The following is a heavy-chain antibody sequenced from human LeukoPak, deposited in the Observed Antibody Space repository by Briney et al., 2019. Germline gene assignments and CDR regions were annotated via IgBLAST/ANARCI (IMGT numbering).Heavy chain of an antibody. D-gene: IGHD5-18*01. J-gene: IGHJ4*02. CDR3: ARGAIQLWPYYFDY. V-gene: IGHV4-39*07. CDR1: GDSISSSIYY. CDR2: IYYNGYT. Sequence: SETLSLTCTVSGDSISSSIYYWGWIRQPPGKGLEWIGCIYYNGYTYYTSSLKSRVTISVDKSKNQFSLKLSSVTAADTAVYYCARGAIQLWPYYFDYWGQGTLVTVSS.